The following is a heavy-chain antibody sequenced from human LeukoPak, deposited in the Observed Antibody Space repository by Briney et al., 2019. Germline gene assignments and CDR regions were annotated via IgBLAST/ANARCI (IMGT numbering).Heavy chain of an antibody. CDR3: AINTVTQYYYYGMDV. J-gene: IGHJ6*02. V-gene: IGHV3-23*01. CDR2: ISGSGGST. CDR1: GFTFSSYA. D-gene: IGHD4-17*01. Sequence: GGSLRLSCAASGFTFSSYAMSWVRPAPGKGVGWVSAISGSGGSTYYADSVKGRFTISRDNSKNTLYLQMNSLRAEDTAVYYCAINTVTQYYYYGMDVWGQGTTVTVSS.